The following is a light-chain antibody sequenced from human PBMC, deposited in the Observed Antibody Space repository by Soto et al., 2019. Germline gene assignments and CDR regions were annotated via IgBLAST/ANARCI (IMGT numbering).Light chain of an antibody. CDR3: HQYGSSPLT. V-gene: IGKV3-20*01. CDR2: VAS. J-gene: IGKJ5*01. CDR1: QSVSSNH. Sequence: EIVVTQSPGTPSLSPGEIASISSRASQSVSSNHVAWFKHKPDQEPRPLLSVASSSATGIRDMFIGSGSGTDFTLNLSRLEPEEFAVYYCHQYGSSPLTFGQVTRLEI.